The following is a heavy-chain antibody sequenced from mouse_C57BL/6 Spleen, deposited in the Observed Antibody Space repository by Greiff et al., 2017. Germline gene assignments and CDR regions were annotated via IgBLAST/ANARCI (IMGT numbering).Heavy chain of an antibody. Sequence: EVQLVESGGGLVKPGGSLKLSCAASGFTFSDYGMHWVRQAPEKGLEWVAYISSGSSTIYYADTVKGRFTISRDNAKNTLFLQMTSLRSEDAAMYYCASYYGSSYAMDYWGQGTSVTVSS. V-gene: IGHV5-17*01. J-gene: IGHJ4*01. CDR2: ISSGSSTI. D-gene: IGHD1-1*01. CDR1: GFTFSDYG. CDR3: ASYYGSSYAMDY.